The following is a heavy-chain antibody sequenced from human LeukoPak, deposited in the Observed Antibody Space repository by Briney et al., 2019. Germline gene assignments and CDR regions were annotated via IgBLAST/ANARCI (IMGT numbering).Heavy chain of an antibody. J-gene: IGHJ5*02. CDR1: GFTFSAYS. Sequence: GGSLRLSCAASGFTFSAYSLNWVRQAPGKGLEWISSISFSGTYIYYADSVKGRITISRDNAKNSLYLQMNSLRPEDTAVYYCAVYGSGFNPWGHGTLVTVSS. CDR2: ISFSGTYI. V-gene: IGHV3-21*01. D-gene: IGHD3-10*01. CDR3: AVYGSGFNP.